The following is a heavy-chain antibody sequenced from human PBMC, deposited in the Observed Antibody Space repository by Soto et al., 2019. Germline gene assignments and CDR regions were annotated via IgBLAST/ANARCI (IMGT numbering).Heavy chain of an antibody. CDR1: GASISSYY. Sequence: PSETLSLTCTVSGASISSYYWGWIRQPPGKGLEWIGSIYYSGSTYYNPSLKSRVTISVDTSKNQFSLKLSSVTAADTAVYYCAKTLRYFDWLLGYGMDVWGQGTTVTVSS. CDR3: AKTLRYFDWLLGYGMDV. V-gene: IGHV4-39*01. CDR2: IYYSGST. J-gene: IGHJ6*02. D-gene: IGHD3-9*01.